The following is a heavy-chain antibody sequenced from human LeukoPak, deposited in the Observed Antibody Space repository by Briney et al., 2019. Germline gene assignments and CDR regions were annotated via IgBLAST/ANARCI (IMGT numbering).Heavy chain of an antibody. V-gene: IGHV4-61*02. CDR2: IYTSGST. Sequence: PSETLSLTCTVSGNSISSGDNYWSWIRQPAGKGLEWIGRIYTSGSTNYNPSLKSRVTMSVDTSKNQFSLKLSSVTAADTAVYYCARDNSVRDEAWWFNPWGQGTLVTVSS. D-gene: IGHD5-24*01. J-gene: IGHJ5*02. CDR1: GNSISSGDNY. CDR3: ARDNSVRDEAWWFNP.